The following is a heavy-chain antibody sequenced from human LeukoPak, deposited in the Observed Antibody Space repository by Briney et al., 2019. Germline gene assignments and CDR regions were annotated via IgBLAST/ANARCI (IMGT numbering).Heavy chain of an antibody. CDR1: GFTFSSYW. D-gene: IGHD3-22*01. V-gene: IGHV3-74*01. CDR3: AKDLQYYDSSGYYPNGFDP. Sequence: LTGGSLRLSCAASGFTFSSYWMHWVRQAPGKGLVWVSRINSDGRSTSYADSVKGRFTISRDNAENTLYLQMNSLRAEDTAVYYCAKDLQYYDSSGYYPNGFDPWGRGTLVTVSS. CDR2: INSDGRST. J-gene: IGHJ5*02.